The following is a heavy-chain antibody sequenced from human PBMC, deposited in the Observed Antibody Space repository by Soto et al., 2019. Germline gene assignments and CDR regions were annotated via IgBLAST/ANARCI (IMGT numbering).Heavy chain of an antibody. CDR1: GGTFSSYA. J-gene: IGHJ6*02. CDR2: IIPIFGTA. V-gene: IGHV1-69*12. D-gene: IGHD3-10*01. CDR3: ARPVSMVRGWYYYYGMDV. Sequence: QVQLVQSGAEVKKPGSSVKVSCKASGGTFSSYAISWVRQAPGQGLEWMGGIIPIFGTANYAQKFQGRVTITADESTSTAYMELSSLRSEDTAVYYCARPVSMVRGWYYYYGMDVWGQGTTVTVSS.